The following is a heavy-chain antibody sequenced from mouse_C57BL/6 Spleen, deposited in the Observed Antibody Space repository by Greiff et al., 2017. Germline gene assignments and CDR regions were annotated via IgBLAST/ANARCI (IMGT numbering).Heavy chain of an antibody. D-gene: IGHD2-5*01. J-gene: IGHJ4*01. CDR1: GYTFTSYW. V-gene: IGHV1-7*01. CDR2: INPSSGYA. CDR3: ARYYYSNYGAMDD. Sequence: QVQLQQSGAELAKPGASVKLSCKASGYTFTSYWMHWVKQRPGQGLEWIGYINPSSGYAKSTPKFQDEATLTADKSSSTAYLQLRSLTYEHSAVYYCARYYYSNYGAMDDWGQGTSVTGSS.